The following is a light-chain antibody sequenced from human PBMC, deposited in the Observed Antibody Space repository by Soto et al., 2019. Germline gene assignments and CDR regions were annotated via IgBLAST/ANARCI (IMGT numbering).Light chain of an antibody. CDR3: MQALQTPLT. CDR1: QSLLDSNGNSR. CDR2: LGS. V-gene: IGKV2-28*01. J-gene: IGKJ5*01. Sequence: IVMTQSPLSLPVTPGEPASISFRSSQSLLDSNGNSRFDWYLQKPGQSPQLLIYLGSNRASGVPDRFSGSGSGTDFTLKISRVEAEDVGVYYCMQALQTPLTFGQGTRLEIK.